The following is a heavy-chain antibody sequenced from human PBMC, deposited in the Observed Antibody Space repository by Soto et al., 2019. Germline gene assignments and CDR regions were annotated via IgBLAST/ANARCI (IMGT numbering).Heavy chain of an antibody. J-gene: IGHJ4*02. CDR1: GFTFSSYG. CDR3: VKPENSGY. Sequence: QVQLVESGGGVVQPGRSLRLSCAASGFTFSSYGMHWVRQAPGKGLEWVAVISYDGSNKHYADSVKGRFTISRDNSKNTLYLQMNSLRAEDTAVYYCVKPENSGYWGQGTLVTVSS. CDR2: ISYDGSNK. V-gene: IGHV3-30*18. D-gene: IGHD1-26*01.